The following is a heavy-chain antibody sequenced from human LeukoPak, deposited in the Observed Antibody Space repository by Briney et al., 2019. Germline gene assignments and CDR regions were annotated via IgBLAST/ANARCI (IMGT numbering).Heavy chain of an antibody. CDR1: SYSISSGYY. CDR2: IYHSGST. Sequence: SETLSLTCTVSSYSISSGYYWGWIRQPPGKGLEWIGSIYHSGSTYYNPSLKSRVTISVDTSKNQFSLMLRSVTAADTAVYYCARARRGSGSYPWDFDYWGQGTLVTVSS. J-gene: IGHJ4*02. V-gene: IGHV4-38-2*02. CDR3: ARARRGSGSYPWDFDY. D-gene: IGHD3-10*01.